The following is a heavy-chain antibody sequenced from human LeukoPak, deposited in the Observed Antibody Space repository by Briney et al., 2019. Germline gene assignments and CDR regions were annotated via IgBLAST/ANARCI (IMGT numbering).Heavy chain of an antibody. D-gene: IGHD5-24*01. CDR1: GGSISSSSYY. Sequence: PSETLSLTCTVSGGSISSSSYYWGWIRQPPGKGLEWIGSIYYSGSTYYNPSLKSRVTISVDTSKNQFSLKLSSVTAADTAVYYCARGMATTDYWGQGTLVTVSS. CDR3: ARGMATTDY. J-gene: IGHJ4*02. V-gene: IGHV4-39*07. CDR2: IYYSGST.